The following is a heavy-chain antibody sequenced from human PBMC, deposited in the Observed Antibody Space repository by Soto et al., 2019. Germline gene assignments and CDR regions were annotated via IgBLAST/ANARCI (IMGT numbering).Heavy chain of an antibody. CDR3: ARDQAAAGTGYYFDY. Sequence: GGSLRLSCAASGFTFSSYGMHWVRQAPGKGLEWVAVIWYDGSNKYYADSVKGRFTISRDNSKNTLYLQMNSLRAEDTAVYYCARDQAAAGTGYYFDYRGQGTRVTVSS. CDR2: IWYDGSNK. J-gene: IGHJ4*02. V-gene: IGHV3-33*01. D-gene: IGHD6-13*01. CDR1: GFTFSSYG.